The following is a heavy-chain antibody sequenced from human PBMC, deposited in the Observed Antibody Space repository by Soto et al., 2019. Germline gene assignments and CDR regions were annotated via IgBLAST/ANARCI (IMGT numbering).Heavy chain of an antibody. Sequence: QVQLVQSGAEVKKPGASVRVSYKASGYTFRNFGYSWLRQAPGQRPEWMGWIAAYNGDTNFAPSLRGRLTMTTDTSTTTVYMELNSLTSDDPAVYYCARDRGTYFDYWGQGTLVTVSS. CDR1: GYTFRNFG. J-gene: IGHJ4*02. V-gene: IGHV1-18*01. CDR2: IAAYNGDT. CDR3: ARDRGTYFDY.